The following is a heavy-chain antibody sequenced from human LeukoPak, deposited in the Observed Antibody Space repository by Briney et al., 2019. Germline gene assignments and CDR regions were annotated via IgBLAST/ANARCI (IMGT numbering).Heavy chain of an antibody. J-gene: IGHJ4*02. D-gene: IGHD6-19*01. CDR2: ISSSGSTI. CDR1: GFTFSDYY. V-gene: IGHV3-11*01. CDR3: ARDNAAVAGSFDY. Sequence: GGSLRLSCAASGFTFSDYYMRWIRQAPGKGLEWVSYISSSGSTIYYADSVKGRFTISRDSAKNSLYLQMNSLRAEDTAVYYCARDNAAVAGSFDYWGQGTLVTVSS.